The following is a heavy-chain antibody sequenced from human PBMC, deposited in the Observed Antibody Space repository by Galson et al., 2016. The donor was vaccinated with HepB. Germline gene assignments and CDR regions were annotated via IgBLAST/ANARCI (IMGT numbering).Heavy chain of an antibody. CDR1: GFTFSNYG. J-gene: IGHJ4*02. CDR3: ARESGIAAAGVFDY. Sequence: SLRPSCAASGFTFSNYGMHWVRQAPGKGLEWVALTRYDGSNKYYADSVKGRFTISRDNSKNTLYLQMNSLRAEDTAVYYCARESGIAAAGVFDYWGQGTLVTVSS. CDR2: TRYDGSNK. D-gene: IGHD6-13*01. V-gene: IGHV3-33*01.